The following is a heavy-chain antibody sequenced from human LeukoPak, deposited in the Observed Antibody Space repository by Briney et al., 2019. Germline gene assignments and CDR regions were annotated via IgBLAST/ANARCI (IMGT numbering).Heavy chain of an antibody. J-gene: IGHJ4*02. CDR3: ARVGYSSRWSPRDY. V-gene: IGHV3-7*01. D-gene: IGHD6-13*01. CDR1: GFTLITYW. Sequence: GGSLRLSCAASGFTLITYWMTWVRQAPGKGLEWVANIKDDGSGKYYVDSLKGRFTISRDNAKNSLYLQMNSLRAEDTAVYYCARVGYSSRWSPRDYWGQGALVTVSS. CDR2: IKDDGSGK.